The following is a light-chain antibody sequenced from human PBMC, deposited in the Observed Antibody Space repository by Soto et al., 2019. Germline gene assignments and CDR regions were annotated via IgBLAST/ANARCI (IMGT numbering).Light chain of an antibody. Sequence: SSELTQAPSVSVSPGQTASITCSGDKLGDRYAYWYQQKAGQSPVLVIYLDNKRPSGIPERFSGSNSVNTATLTISGAQAIDEADYFCQAWDSGTVIFGGGTKLTVL. V-gene: IGLV3-1*01. CDR1: KLGDRY. J-gene: IGLJ2*01. CDR2: LDN. CDR3: QAWDSGTVI.